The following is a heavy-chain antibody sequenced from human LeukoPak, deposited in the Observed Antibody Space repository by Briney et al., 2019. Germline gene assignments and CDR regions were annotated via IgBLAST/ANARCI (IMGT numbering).Heavy chain of an antibody. CDR2: SYYSGST. CDR1: GGSISSRTYY. D-gene: IGHD6-19*01. V-gene: IGHV4-39*01. Sequence: SETLSLTCTVSGGSISSRTYYWGWIRQPPGKELEWIESSYYSGSTYYNPSLKSRVTISVDTSKNQFSLKLSSVTAADTAVYYCARLVAVAARYYYYYYYMDVWVKGTTVTVSS. J-gene: IGHJ6*03. CDR3: ARLVAVAARYYYYYYYMDV.